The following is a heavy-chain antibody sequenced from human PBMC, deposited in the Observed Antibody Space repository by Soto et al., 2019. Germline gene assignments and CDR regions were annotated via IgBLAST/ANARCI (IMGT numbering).Heavy chain of an antibody. D-gene: IGHD3-3*01. CDR1: GFDFSSYI. J-gene: IGHJ6*03. CDR2: INEDSSYI. Sequence: EVQLMESGGGLVKPGGSLRLSCAASGFDFSSYIMNWVRQAPGTGLEWVSSINEDSSYIYYAPSLRGRFTISRDNAEESLYLQMNSLSAEYTAVYYCVRDFGWYFRSGYMDVWGDGATVTVSS. CDR3: VRDFGWYFRSGYMDV. V-gene: IGHV3-21*02.